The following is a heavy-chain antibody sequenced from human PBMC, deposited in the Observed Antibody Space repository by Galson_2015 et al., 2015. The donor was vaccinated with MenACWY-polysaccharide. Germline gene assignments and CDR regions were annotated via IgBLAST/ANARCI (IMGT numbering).Heavy chain of an antibody. CDR2: INNRGDRT. D-gene: IGHD3-3*01. Sequence: SLRLSCAASGFTFSTYAMSWVRQAPGKGLDWVATINNRGDRTYYADSVQGRFTISRDDSKNTVSLQMSSLRAEDTALYYCVKDRGAVFWDVWGQGTMVTVSS. CDR3: VKDRGAVFWDV. V-gene: IGHV3-23*01. CDR1: GFTFSTYA. J-gene: IGHJ3*01.